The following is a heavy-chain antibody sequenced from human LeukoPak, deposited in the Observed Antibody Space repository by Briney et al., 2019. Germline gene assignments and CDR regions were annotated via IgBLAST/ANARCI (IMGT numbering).Heavy chain of an antibody. Sequence: GGSLRLYCAASGFTFSSYGMHWVRQAPGKGLEWVAVIWYDGSNKYYADSVKGRFTISRDNSKNTLYLQMNSLRAEDTAVYYCARDRKMATISNYFDYWGQGTLVTVSS. CDR1: GFTFSSYG. V-gene: IGHV3-33*01. J-gene: IGHJ4*02. CDR2: IWYDGSNK. CDR3: ARDRKMATISNYFDY. D-gene: IGHD5-24*01.